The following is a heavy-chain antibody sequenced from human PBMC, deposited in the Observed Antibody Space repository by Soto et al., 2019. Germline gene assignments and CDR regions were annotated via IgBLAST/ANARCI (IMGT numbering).Heavy chain of an antibody. CDR3: ASHSGYDYGGGY. CDR2: IIPIFGTA. D-gene: IGHD5-12*01. J-gene: IGHJ4*02. V-gene: IGHV1-69*06. Sequence: QVQLVQSGAEVKKPGASGKVSFKASGGTFSSYAIIWVRQAPGQGLDWRGGIIPIFGTANYAQKFQGRVTITADNSTSTAYMDLSSMRCEDTEVYYCASHSGYDYGGGYWGQGTLVTVSS. CDR1: GGTFSSYA.